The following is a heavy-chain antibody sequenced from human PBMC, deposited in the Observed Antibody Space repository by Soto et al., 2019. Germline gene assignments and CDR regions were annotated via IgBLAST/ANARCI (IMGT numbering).Heavy chain of an antibody. CDR1: GYTFTGFF. V-gene: IGHV1-2*02. CDR2: INPNSSAT. CDR3: AREPGGVTSFSYGLDV. Sequence: QVQLVQSGAEVKQPGASVKVSCKASGYTFTGFFIHWVRQAPGQGLEWMGWINPNSSATTSAQKFQGRVTMTRDTSISTAYMDLRRLRSDDTAVYYCAREPGGVTSFSYGLDVWGQGTTVTVSS. J-gene: IGHJ6*02. D-gene: IGHD2-21*02.